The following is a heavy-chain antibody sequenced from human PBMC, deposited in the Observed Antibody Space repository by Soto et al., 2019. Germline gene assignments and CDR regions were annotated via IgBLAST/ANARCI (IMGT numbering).Heavy chain of an antibody. Sequence: QITLKESGPTLMKPTQTLTLTCAFSGFSLSTSGVGVGWVRQPPGKALEWLALIFSNDDKRYSPSLMSRLTITKDTSKNQVVRTMTDIEPVDTATYYCAHVRGSGFFGMDVWGQGTTVTVSS. V-gene: IGHV2-5*01. D-gene: IGHD3-10*01. CDR2: IFSNDDK. CDR1: GFSLSTSGVG. CDR3: AHVRGSGFFGMDV. J-gene: IGHJ6*02.